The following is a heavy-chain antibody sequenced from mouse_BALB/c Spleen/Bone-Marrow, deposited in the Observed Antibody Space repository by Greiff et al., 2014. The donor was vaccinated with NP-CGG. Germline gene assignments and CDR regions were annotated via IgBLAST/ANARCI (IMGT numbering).Heavy chain of an antibody. D-gene: IGHD2-12*01. V-gene: IGHV1S135*01. CDR1: GYTFTSYK. J-gene: IGHJ2*01. CDR3: ARYFNYDYFDY. Sequence: EVLLVESGAELVKPGASVKVSCKASGYTFTSYKMHWVKQRHGKSLEWIGYIDPYNGGTYYNQKFKGKATLTVDKSSSTAYMQLSSLTSEDSALYYCARYFNYDYFDYWGQGTTLTVSS. CDR2: IDPYNGGT.